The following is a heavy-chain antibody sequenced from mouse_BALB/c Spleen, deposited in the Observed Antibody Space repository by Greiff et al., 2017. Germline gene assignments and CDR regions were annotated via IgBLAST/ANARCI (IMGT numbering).Heavy chain of an antibody. Sequence: DVKLVESGGGLVQPGGSRKLSCAASGFTFSSFGMHWVRQAPEKGLEWVAYISSGSSTIYYADTVKGRFTISRDNPKNTLFLQMTSLRSEDTAMYYCARDYDYDWFAYWGQGTLVTVSA. CDR3: ARDYDYDWFAY. D-gene: IGHD2-4*01. J-gene: IGHJ3*01. CDR1: GFTFSSFG. V-gene: IGHV5-17*02. CDR2: ISSGSSTI.